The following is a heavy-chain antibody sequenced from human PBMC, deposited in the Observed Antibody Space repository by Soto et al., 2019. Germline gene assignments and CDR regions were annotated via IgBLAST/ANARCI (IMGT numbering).Heavy chain of an antibody. CDR3: AQGDCSSTSCYTPRGYYYYYGMDV. J-gene: IGHJ6*02. D-gene: IGHD2-2*02. CDR2: INPNSGGT. CDR1: GYTFTGYY. Sequence: QVQLVQSGAEVKKPGASVKVSCKASGYTFTGYYMHWVRQAPEQGLEWMGWINPNSGGTNYAQKFQGRVTMTRDTSISTAYMELSRLRSDDTAVYYCAQGDCSSTSCYTPRGYYYYYGMDVCGQGTTVTVS. V-gene: IGHV1-2*02.